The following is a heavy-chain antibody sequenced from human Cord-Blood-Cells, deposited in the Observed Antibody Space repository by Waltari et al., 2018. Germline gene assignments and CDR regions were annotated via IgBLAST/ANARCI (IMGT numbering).Heavy chain of an antibody. CDR2: FDPEDGEP. CDR3: ATGGSSWYWYFDL. D-gene: IGHD6-13*01. J-gene: IGHJ2*01. V-gene: IGHV1-24*01. CDR1: GYRLIVLS. Sequence: QVQLVQSGAEVKKPGASVKVSCKVCGYRLIVLSMHWVRQAPGNGLEWMGGFDPEDGEPIYAQKFQSRVTMTEDTSTDTAYMELSSLRSEDTAVYYCATGGSSWYWYFDLWGRGTLVTVSS.